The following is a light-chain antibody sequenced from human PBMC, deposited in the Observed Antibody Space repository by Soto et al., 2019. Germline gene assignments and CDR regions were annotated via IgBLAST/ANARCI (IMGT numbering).Light chain of an antibody. CDR1: QSVSSN. CDR3: QQYNNWHPKT. CDR2: GAS. Sequence: EIVMTQSPANLSVSPGERATLSCRASQSVSSNLAWYQQKPGQAPRILIYGASTRATGIPARFSGSGSGTEFTLTISSLQSEDFAVYYCQQYNNWHPKTFGQGTKVEIK. J-gene: IGKJ1*01. V-gene: IGKV3-15*01.